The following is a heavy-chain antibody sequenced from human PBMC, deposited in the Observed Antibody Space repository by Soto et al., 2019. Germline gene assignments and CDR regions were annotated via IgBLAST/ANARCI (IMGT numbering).Heavy chain of an antibody. J-gene: IGHJ4*02. CDR2: IYYSGVT. Sequence: QVQLQESGPGLVKPSETLSLTCTVSGGSISTYYWTWIRQSPGKGLEWIGYIYYSGVTNYKPSLNSRVTLAVDTTKNQFSLKMGSVTAADTAVYYCAREGGDYPSGFAHWGQGTLVTVSS. CDR3: AREGGDYPSGFAH. V-gene: IGHV4-59*01. CDR1: GGSISTYY. D-gene: IGHD4-17*01.